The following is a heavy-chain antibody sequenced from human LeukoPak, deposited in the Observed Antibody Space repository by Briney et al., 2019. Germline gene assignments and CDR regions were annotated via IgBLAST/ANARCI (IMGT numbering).Heavy chain of an antibody. CDR2: IERDGSTT. CDR1: GFTFSDYW. Sequence: GGSLRLSCAGSGFTFSDYWMHWVRQAPGKGLVWVSRIERDGSTTYYADSVKGRSTISRDTAKNTLYLQMNSLRAEDTAVYYCAREHRNVGATVDNWGQGTLVTVSS. CDR3: AREHRNVGATVDN. D-gene: IGHD1-26*01. J-gene: IGHJ4*02. V-gene: IGHV3-74*01.